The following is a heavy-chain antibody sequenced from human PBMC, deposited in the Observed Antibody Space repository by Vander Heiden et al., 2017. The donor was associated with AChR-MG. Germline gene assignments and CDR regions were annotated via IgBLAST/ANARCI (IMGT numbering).Heavy chain of an antibody. Sequence: EMQLVESGGGLVQPGGSLRLSSVGSGFDFRNYWMAWVRQAPGKGLEWVANINQDESARHFVDSVRGRFSISRDNSKNSLYLQMNSLRDEDTALYYCARDNFMDVWGQGTTVTVAS. V-gene: IGHV3-7*01. CDR3: ARDNFMDV. D-gene: IGHD1-1*01. CDR2: INQDESAR. J-gene: IGHJ6*02. CDR1: GFDFRNYW.